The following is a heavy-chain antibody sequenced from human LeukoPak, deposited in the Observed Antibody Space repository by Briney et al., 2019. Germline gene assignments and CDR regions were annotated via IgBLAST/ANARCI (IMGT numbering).Heavy chain of an antibody. V-gene: IGHV3-20*04. D-gene: IGHD6-6*01. CDR1: GFSFDDDD. Sequence: GGSLRLSCAASGFSFDDDDMSWVRQVSGKGLEWVSGIYWNGGSTGYADSVKGRFTISRDKAKNSLYLQMNSLRAEDTALYYCARDGRGGSSSHWGQGTLVTVSS. CDR3: ARDGRGGSSSH. CDR2: IYWNGGST. J-gene: IGHJ4*02.